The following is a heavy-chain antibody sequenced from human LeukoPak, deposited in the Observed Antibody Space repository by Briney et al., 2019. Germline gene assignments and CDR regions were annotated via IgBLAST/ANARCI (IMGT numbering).Heavy chain of an antibody. V-gene: IGHV4-4*02. J-gene: IGHJ4*02. Sequence: PSETLSLTCAVSGGSISSSNWWSWVRQPPGKGLEWIGEIYHSGSTNYNPSLESRVTISVDKSKNQFSLKLSSVTAADTAVYYCASRAAADFDYWGQGTLVTVSS. CDR1: GGSISSSNW. CDR3: ASRAAADFDY. CDR2: IYHSGST. D-gene: IGHD6-13*01.